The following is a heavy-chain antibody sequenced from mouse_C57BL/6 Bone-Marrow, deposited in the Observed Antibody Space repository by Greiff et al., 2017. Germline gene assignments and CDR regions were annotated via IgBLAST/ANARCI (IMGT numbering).Heavy chain of an antibody. J-gene: IGHJ4*01. D-gene: IGHD2-1*01. V-gene: IGHV5-4*01. CDR3: AREGNYDYYAMDY. CDR1: GFTFSSYA. CDR2: ISDGGSYT. Sequence: EVQLVESGGGLVKPGGSLKLSCAASGFTFSSYAMSWVRQTPEKRLEWVATISDGGSYTYYPDNVKGRFTISRDNAKNNLYLQMSHLKSEDTAMYYCAREGNYDYYAMDYWGKGTSVTVSS.